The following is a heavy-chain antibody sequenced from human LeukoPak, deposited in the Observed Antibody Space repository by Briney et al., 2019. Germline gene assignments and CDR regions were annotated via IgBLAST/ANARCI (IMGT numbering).Heavy chain of an antibody. CDR3: ATIDEYSYGSSYYYYGMDV. D-gene: IGHD5-18*01. V-gene: IGHV3-66*01. CDR2: IYSGGST. J-gene: IGHJ6*02. CDR1: GFTVSSNY. Sequence: GGSLRLSCAASGFTVSSNYMSWVRQAPGKGLEWVSVIYSGGSTYYSDYETCRVTISRDNSKNTLYLQMNSLRAEDTAVYYYATIDEYSYGSSYYYYGMDVWGQGTTVTVSS.